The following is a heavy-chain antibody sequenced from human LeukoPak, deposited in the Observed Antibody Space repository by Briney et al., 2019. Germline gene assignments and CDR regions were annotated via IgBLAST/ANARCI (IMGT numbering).Heavy chain of an antibody. CDR2: INPSGGST. Sequence: ASVKVSCKASGYTFTSYYTHWVRQAPGQGLEGMGIINPSGGSTSYAQKFQGRVTMTRDTSTSTVYMELSSLRSEDTAVYYCARVGQQLVRYADYWGQGTLVTVSS. V-gene: IGHV1-46*03. D-gene: IGHD6-13*01. CDR1: GYTFTSYY. CDR3: ARVGQQLVRYADY. J-gene: IGHJ4*02.